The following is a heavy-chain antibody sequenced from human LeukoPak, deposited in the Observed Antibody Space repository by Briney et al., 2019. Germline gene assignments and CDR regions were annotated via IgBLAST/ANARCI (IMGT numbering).Heavy chain of an antibody. CDR1: GFSFSSYA. V-gene: IGHV3-23*01. D-gene: IGHD2-2*01. CDR3: VKDFLHGPHIEPVGSVGPFDY. J-gene: IGHJ4*02. Sequence: GGSLRLSCATSGFSFSSYAMSWVRQAPGKGLEWVSGLHADSGMIYYADSVKGRFTISRDNSKNTLYFQMNSLRAEDTAIYHCVKDFLHGPHIEPVGSVGPFDYWGQGTLVTVSS. CDR2: LHADSGMI.